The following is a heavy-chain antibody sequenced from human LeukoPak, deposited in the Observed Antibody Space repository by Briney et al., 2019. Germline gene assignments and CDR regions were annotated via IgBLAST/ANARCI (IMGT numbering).Heavy chain of an antibody. J-gene: IGHJ4*02. CDR2: ISYDGSNK. V-gene: IGHV3-30*04. CDR1: GFTFSSYA. D-gene: IGHD3-16*01. CDR3: AREGELPSDY. Sequence: GGSLRLSCAASGFTFSSYAMHWVRQAPGKGMEWVAVISYDGSNKYYADSVKGRFTISRDNSKNTLYLQMNSLRAEDTAVYYCAREGELPSDYWGQGTLVTVSS.